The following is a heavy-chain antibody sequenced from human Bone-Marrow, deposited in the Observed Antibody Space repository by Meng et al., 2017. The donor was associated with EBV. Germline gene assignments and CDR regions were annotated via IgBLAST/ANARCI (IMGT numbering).Heavy chain of an antibody. CDR3: ARSPPELGRIRFHYFDY. Sequence: QVPLQQWGAGLLKPSETLSLTCAVYGGSFSGYYWSWIRQPPGKGLEWIGEINHSGSTNYNPSLKSRVTISVDTSKNQFSLKLSSVTAADTAVYYCARSPPELGRIRFHYFDYWGQGTLVTVSS. J-gene: IGHJ4*02. D-gene: IGHD1-26*01. CDR1: GGSFSGYY. CDR2: INHSGST. V-gene: IGHV4-34*01.